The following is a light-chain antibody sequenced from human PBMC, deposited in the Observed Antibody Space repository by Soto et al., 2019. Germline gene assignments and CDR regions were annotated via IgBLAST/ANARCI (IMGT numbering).Light chain of an antibody. CDR2: AAS. Sequence: AIQMTQSPSSLSASVGDRVTITCRASQGMRNDLGWYQQKPGKAPKLLIYAASSLQSGVPSRFSGSGSGTDFTLTISNLQPEDFAVYYCQQRSNWPPFTFGPGTKVDIK. CDR1: QGMRND. CDR3: QQRSNWPPFT. J-gene: IGKJ3*01. V-gene: IGKV1-6*01.